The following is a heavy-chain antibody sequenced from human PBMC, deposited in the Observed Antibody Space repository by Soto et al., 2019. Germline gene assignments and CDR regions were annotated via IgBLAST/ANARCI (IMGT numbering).Heavy chain of an antibody. CDR2: INNDGIDT. Sequence: EVQLVESGGGVVQHGGSLRLSCAASGFTFIGYWMHWVRQGPGKGLVWVARINNDGIDTTYADSVKGRFTISRDNTKNMVYLEMNSLRADDTAVYYCARDGSMVRERWFDPWGQGTLVTVSS. V-gene: IGHV3-74*03. D-gene: IGHD3-10*01. CDR1: GFTFIGYW. J-gene: IGHJ5*02. CDR3: ARDGSMVRERWFDP.